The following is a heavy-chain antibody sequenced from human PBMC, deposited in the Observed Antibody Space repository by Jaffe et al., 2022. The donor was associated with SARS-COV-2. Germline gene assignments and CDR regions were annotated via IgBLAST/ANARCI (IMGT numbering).Heavy chain of an antibody. V-gene: IGHV3-23*01. Sequence: EVQLLESGGGLVQPGGSLRLSCGTSGFTFSNYAMSWVRQAPGKGLEWVSGISDTGGSTFYADSVKGRFTVSRDNSKNTLYLQMSSLRAEDTAVYYCATPRGGYIYGRGAGWFDPWGQGTLVTVSS. CDR2: ISDTGGST. J-gene: IGHJ5*02. D-gene: IGHD5-18*01. CDR1: GFTFSNYA. CDR3: ATPRGGYIYGRGAGWFDP.